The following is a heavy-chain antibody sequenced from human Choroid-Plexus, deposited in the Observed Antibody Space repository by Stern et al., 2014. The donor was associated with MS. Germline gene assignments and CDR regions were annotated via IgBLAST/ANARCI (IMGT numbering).Heavy chain of an antibody. V-gene: IGHV3-30-3*01. CDR1: GFTFSNFA. J-gene: IGHJ4*02. Sequence: QLVQSGGGVVQPGRSLRLSCAASGFTFSNFAMNWLRQSPDKGLQWLAAISTDGSATNYADSVKGRFTISRDNSKNTLYLEMNSLTTEDTAVFYCARDLGYWGQGTLVTVSS. CDR3: ARDLGY. CDR2: ISTDGSAT.